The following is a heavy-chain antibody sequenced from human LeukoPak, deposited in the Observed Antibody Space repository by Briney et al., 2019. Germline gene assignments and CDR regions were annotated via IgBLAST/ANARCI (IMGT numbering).Heavy chain of an antibody. V-gene: IGHV6-1*01. D-gene: IGHD5-24*01. J-gene: IGHJ4*02. Sequence: SQTLSLTCAISGESVSSTEASWNWIRQSPSRGLEWLGRTYYRSQWYYEYALSVKSRIIVAPDTSKNQFSLQLNSVTPEDTAVYYCVRGNYNFDYWGQGSLVTVSS. CDR2: TYYRSQWYY. CDR1: GESVSSTEAS. CDR3: VRGNYNFDY.